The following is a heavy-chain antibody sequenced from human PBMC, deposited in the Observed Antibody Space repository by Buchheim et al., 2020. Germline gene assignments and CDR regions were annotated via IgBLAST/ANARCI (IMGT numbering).Heavy chain of an antibody. CDR1: GFTFSSYW. D-gene: IGHD3-22*01. CDR3: ASGYYHHSSGYSPDY. Sequence: EVQLVESGGGLVQPGGSLRLSCAASGFTFSSYWMTWVRQAPGKGLEWVANINQDESKTYFVDSMKGRFTMSRDNAKNLLFLQLNSLRAEYTAVYYCASGYYHHSSGYSPDYWGQGTL. J-gene: IGHJ4*02. CDR2: INQDESKT. V-gene: IGHV3-7*01.